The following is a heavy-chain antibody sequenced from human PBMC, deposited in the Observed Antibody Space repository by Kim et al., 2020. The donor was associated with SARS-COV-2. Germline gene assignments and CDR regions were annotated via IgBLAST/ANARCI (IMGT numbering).Heavy chain of an antibody. CDR2: INHSGNT. Sequence: SETLSLTCAVYGGSFSGYYWSWIRQPPGKGLEWIGEINHSGNTNYNPSLKSRVTISVDTSKNQFSLKLSSVTAADTAVYYCARVSRRVRGVIPLDYWGQG. CDR1: GGSFSGYY. V-gene: IGHV4-34*01. CDR3: ARVSRRVRGVIPLDY. J-gene: IGHJ4*02. D-gene: IGHD3-10*01.